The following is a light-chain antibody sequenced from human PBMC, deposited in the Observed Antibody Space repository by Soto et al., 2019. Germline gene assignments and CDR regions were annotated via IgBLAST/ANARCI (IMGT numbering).Light chain of an antibody. CDR2: EVS. CDR1: SSDVGGYNH. CDR3: SSYTSSSTLL. Sequence: QSALTQPASVSGSPGQSITISCTGTSSDVGGYNHVSWYQQHPGKGPKLLIYEVSHRPSGVSSRFSGSKSGNTASLTISGLQAEDEANYFCSSYTSSSTLLFGGGTKLTVL. V-gene: IGLV2-14*01. J-gene: IGLJ2*01.